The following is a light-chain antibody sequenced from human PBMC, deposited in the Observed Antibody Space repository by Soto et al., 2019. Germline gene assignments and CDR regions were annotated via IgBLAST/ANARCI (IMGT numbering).Light chain of an antibody. CDR3: QTWGTGIQV. Sequence: QLVLTQSPSASASLGASVKLTCTLSSGHSSYAIAWHQQQPEKGPRYLMKLNSDGSHSKGDGIPDRFSGSSPGAERYLTISSLQSEDEADYYCQTWGTGIQVFGTGTKVTVL. V-gene: IGLV4-69*01. J-gene: IGLJ1*01. CDR2: LNSDGSH. CDR1: SGHSSYA.